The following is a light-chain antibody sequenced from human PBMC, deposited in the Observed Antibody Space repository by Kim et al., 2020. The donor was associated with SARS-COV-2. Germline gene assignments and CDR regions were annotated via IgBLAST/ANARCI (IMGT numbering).Light chain of an antibody. J-gene: IGLJ2*01. Sequence: QSALTQPASVSGSPGQSITISCAGTNSDVGGYNYVSWYQQHPGKAPKLMIYDVSNPTSGVSNRFSGSKSGNTASLTISGLQAEDEADYYCSSYTRSTTVVIGGGSQLTVL. CDR3: SSYTRSTTVV. CDR1: NSDVGGYNY. CDR2: DVS. V-gene: IGLV2-14*03.